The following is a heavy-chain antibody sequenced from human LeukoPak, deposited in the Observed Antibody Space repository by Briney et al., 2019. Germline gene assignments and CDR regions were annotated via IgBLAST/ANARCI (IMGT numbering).Heavy chain of an antibody. J-gene: IGHJ4*02. CDR3: ARDPGKGVDY. CDR1: GFTFSSYG. D-gene: IGHD1-26*01. CDR2: IYSGGST. Sequence: RPGGSLRLSCAASGFTFSSYGMHWVRQAPGKGLEWVSVIYSGGSTYYADSVKGRFTISRDNSKNTLYLQMNSLRAEDTAVYYCARDPGKGVDYWGQGTLVTVSS. V-gene: IGHV3-53*01.